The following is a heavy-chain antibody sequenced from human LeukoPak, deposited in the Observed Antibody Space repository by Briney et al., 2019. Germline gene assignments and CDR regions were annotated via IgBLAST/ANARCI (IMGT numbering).Heavy chain of an antibody. CDR3: ARDTPPDTLFDP. CDR1: GGSISSGSYY. V-gene: IGHV4-61*02. D-gene: IGHD1-14*01. J-gene: IGHJ5*02. Sequence: SQTLSLTCTVSGGSISSGSYYWSWIRQPAGKGLEWIGRIYTSGSTNYNPSLKSRVTISVDTSKNQFSLKLSSVTAADTAVYYCARDTPPDTLFDPWGQGTLVTVSS. CDR2: IYTSGST.